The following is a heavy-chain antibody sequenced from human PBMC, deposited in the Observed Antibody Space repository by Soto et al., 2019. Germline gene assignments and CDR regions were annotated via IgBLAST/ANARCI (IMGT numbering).Heavy chain of an antibody. D-gene: IGHD6-13*01. CDR3: TTDGSSWYDYYYGMDV. CDR2: IKSKTDGGTT. V-gene: IGHV3-15*01. Sequence: GSLRLSCAASGFTFSNAWMSWVRQAPGKGLEWVGRIKSKTDGGTTDYAAPVKGRFTISRDDSKNTLYLQMNSLKTEDIAVYYCTTDGSSWYDYYYGMDVWGQGTTVTVSS. J-gene: IGHJ6*02. CDR1: GFTFSNAW.